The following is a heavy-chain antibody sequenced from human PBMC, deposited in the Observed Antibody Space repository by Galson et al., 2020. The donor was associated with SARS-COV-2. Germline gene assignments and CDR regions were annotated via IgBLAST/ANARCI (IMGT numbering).Heavy chain of an antibody. CDR2: IYYSGST. Sequence: SETLSLTCTVSGGSISSYYWSWIRQPPGKGLEWIGYIYYSGSTNYNPSLKSRVTISVDTSKNQFSLKLSSVTAADTAVYYCARGRSYGDFDYWGQGTLVTVSS. CDR3: ARGRSYGDFDY. D-gene: IGHD4-17*01. J-gene: IGHJ4*02. V-gene: IGHV4-59*01. CDR1: GGSISSYY.